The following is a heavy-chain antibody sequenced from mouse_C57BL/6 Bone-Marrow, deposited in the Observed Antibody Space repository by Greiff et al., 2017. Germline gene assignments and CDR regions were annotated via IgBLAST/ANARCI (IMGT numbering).Heavy chain of an antibody. D-gene: IGHD2-4*01. J-gene: IGHJ2*01. CDR2: IDPENGDT. V-gene: IGHV14-4*01. Sequence: EVQLVESGAELVRPGASVKLSCTASGFNIKDDYMHWVKQRPEQGLEWIGWIDPENGDTEYASKFQGKATITAETSSNTAYLQLSSLTSEDTAVYYCTTLYYEYDEDYWGQGTTLTVSS. CDR3: TTLYYEYDEDY. CDR1: GFNIKDDY.